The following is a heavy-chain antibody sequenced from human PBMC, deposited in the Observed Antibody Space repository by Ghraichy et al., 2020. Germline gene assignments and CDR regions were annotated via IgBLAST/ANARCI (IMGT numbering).Heavy chain of an antibody. J-gene: IGHJ4*02. CDR3: ARGNYYASPLFD. Sequence: GGSLRLSCAASGFTVSSNYMSWVRQAPGKGLEWVSVIYSGGGTYYADSVKGRFTISRDNSKNTLYVQMNSLRAEDTAVYYCARGNYYASPLFDWGQGTLVTVSS. D-gene: IGHD3-10*01. CDR2: IYSGGGT. CDR1: GFTVSSNY. V-gene: IGHV3-53*01.